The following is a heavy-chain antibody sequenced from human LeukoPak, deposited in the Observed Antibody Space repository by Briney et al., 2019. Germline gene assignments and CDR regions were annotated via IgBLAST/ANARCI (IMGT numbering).Heavy chain of an antibody. Sequence: ASVKVSCKASGGTFSSYAISWVRQAPGQGLEWMGGIIPIFGTANYAQKFQGRVTITTDESTSTAYMELSSLRSEDTAVYYCARGEVPAASPFDYWGQGTLVTVSS. V-gene: IGHV1-69*05. CDR1: GGTFSSYA. D-gene: IGHD2-2*01. CDR3: ARGEVPAASPFDY. J-gene: IGHJ4*02. CDR2: IIPIFGTA.